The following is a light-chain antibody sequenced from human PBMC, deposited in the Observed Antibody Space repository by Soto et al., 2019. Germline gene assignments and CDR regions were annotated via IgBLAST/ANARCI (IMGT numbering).Light chain of an antibody. CDR2: DAS. V-gene: IGKV3-11*01. CDR3: QQYNSYSRT. J-gene: IGKJ1*01. Sequence: EIVLTQSPVTLSLSPGERATLSCRASQSVTDFLAWYQQKPGQAPRLLIYDASNRATGIPARFSGSGSGTEFTLTISSLQPDDFATYYCQQYNSYSRTFGQGTKVDIK. CDR1: QSVTDF.